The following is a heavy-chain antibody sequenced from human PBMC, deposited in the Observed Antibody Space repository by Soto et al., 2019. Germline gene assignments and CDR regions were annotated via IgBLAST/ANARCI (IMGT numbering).Heavy chain of an antibody. J-gene: IGHJ3*01. CDR3: VREGRDSFDF. CDR1: GFIFTNYA. CDR2: IGGRGNSA. V-gene: IGHV3-23*01. Sequence: GGSLRLSCAASGFIFTNYAMNWVRQAPGKGLEWVSVIGGRGNSAYYADSVQGRFTVSRDNSKNTLSLQMSSLTADDTAIYYCVREGRDSFDFWRRGTMVTVSS. D-gene: IGHD2-21*02.